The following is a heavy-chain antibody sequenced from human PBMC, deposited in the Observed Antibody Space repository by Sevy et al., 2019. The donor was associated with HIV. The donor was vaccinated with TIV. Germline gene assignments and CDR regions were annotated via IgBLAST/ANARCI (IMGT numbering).Heavy chain of an antibody. CDR1: GYTLAKFS. CDR3: ATTKDYYESSGYPFDY. V-gene: IGHV1-24*01. CDR2: FDPEDGDPEDGKT. D-gene: IGHD3-22*01. Sequence: ASVKVSCKVSGYTLAKFSIHWVRQAPGKGLEWMTSFDPEDGDPEDGKTIYARKFLGRVTMTEDTSTDTAYMELSSLRSDDTAVYYCATTKDYYESSGYPFDYWGQGTLVTVSS. J-gene: IGHJ4*02.